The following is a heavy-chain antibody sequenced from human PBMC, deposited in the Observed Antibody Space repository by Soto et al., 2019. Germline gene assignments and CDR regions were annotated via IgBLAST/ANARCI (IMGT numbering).Heavy chain of an antibody. CDR3: ARGYSIGYGFDY. J-gene: IGHJ4*02. D-gene: IGHD5-18*01. Sequence: EVQLVESGGALVQPGGSLRLSCAASGFSFSNYEMNWVRQAPGKGLEWVSFISTTSTTYYADSVKGRFTFSRDNAKNSLFLQMNSLRAEDTAVYYCARGYSIGYGFDYWGQGTLVTVSS. CDR2: ISTTSTT. V-gene: IGHV3-48*03. CDR1: GFSFSNYE.